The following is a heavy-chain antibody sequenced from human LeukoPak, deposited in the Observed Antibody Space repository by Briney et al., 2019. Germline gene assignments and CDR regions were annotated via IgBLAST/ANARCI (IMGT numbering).Heavy chain of an antibody. CDR1: GFTFSSYA. CDR2: ISGSSGAT. Sequence: GGSLRLSCAASGFTFSSYAMSWVRQAPGKGLEWVSAISGSSGATYYADSVKGRFSISRDNSKNTLYVQMNGLRAEDTAVYSCAKSPYCSGGSCYRGGYAFDIWGQGTMVTVSS. J-gene: IGHJ3*02. V-gene: IGHV3-23*01. CDR3: AKSPYCSGGSCYRGGYAFDI. D-gene: IGHD2-15*01.